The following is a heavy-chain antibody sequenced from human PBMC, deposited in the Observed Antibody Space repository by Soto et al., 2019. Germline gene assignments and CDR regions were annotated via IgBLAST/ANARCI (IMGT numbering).Heavy chain of an antibody. V-gene: IGHV3-23*01. D-gene: IGHD3-10*01. J-gene: IGHJ6*03. CDR2: ISGSGGST. CDR1: GFTFSSYA. CDR3: AKGTPMGYYYYYYMDV. Sequence: PGGSLRLSCAASGFTFSSYAMSWVRQAPGKGLEWVSAISGSGGSTYYADSVKGRFTISRDNSKNTLYLQMNSLRAEDTAVYYCAKGTPMGYYYYYYMDVWGKGTTVTVSS.